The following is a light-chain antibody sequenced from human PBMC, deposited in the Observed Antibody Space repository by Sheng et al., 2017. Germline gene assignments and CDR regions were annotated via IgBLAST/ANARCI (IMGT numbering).Light chain of an antibody. J-gene: IGLJ1*01. CDR2: EVN. CDR3: SSYTSTTPLYV. CDR1: DDDVGAYDY. V-gene: IGLV2-14*01. Sequence: QSALTQPASVSGSLGQSITISCTGTDDDVGAYDYVSLYQQHPGKAPKVIMSEVNNRPSGVPDRFSGSKSGNTASLTISGLQADDEADYYCSSYTSTTPLYVFGSGTTVTVL.